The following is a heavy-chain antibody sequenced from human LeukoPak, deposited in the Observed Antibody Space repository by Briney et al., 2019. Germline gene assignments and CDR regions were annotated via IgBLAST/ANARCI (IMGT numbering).Heavy chain of an antibody. D-gene: IGHD3-16*02. J-gene: IGHJ4*02. CDR1: GGSISSGDYY. CDR2: IYYSGST. CDR3: ARLGYYDYVWGSYRWEYYFDY. V-gene: IGHV4-30-4*08. Sequence: PSETLSLTCTVSGGSISSGDYYWSWIRQPPGKGLEWIGYIYYSGSTYYNPSLNSRVTISVDTSKNQFSLKLSSVTAADTAVYYCARLGYYDYVWGSYRWEYYFDYWGQGTLVTVSS.